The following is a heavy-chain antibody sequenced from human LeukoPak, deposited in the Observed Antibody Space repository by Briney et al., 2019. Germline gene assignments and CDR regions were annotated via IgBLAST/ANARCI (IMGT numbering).Heavy chain of an antibody. Sequence: GASVKVSCKASGYTFSGYYVHSVRQAPGQGLEWMGWINPNSGGTNFAQKFQGRVTMTSDTSISTAYMEVSRLTSDDTAVYYCARGEYRYGNDYWGQGTLVTVSS. D-gene: IGHD5-18*01. V-gene: IGHV1-2*02. CDR1: GYTFSGYY. CDR3: ARGEYRYGNDY. CDR2: INPNSGGT. J-gene: IGHJ4*02.